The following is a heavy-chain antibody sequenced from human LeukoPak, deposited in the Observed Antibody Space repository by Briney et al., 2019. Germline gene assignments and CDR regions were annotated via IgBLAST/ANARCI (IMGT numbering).Heavy chain of an antibody. CDR2: IYYSGST. CDR1: GGSISSSSYY. CDR3: ARHLRDSSGYRPYYFDY. J-gene: IGHJ4*02. V-gene: IGHV4-39*01. Sequence: SETLSLTCTASGGSISSSSYYWGWIRQPPGKGLEWIGSIYYSGSTYCNPSLKRRVTISVDTTKNQFSLKLSSVTAADTAVYYCARHLRDSSGYRPYYFDYWGQGTLVTVSS. D-gene: IGHD3-22*01.